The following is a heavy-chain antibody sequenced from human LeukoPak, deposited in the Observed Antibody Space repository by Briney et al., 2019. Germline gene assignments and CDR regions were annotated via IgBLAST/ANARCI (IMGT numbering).Heavy chain of an antibody. Sequence: PSETLSLTCAVYSGSFGTYYWNWIRQPPGKGLEWIGEINHSGSTNYNPSLKSRVTISVDTSKNQFSLKLSSVTAADTAVYYCARGRAPENWGQGALVTVSS. CDR2: INHSGST. CDR3: ARGRAPEN. J-gene: IGHJ4*02. V-gene: IGHV4-34*01. CDR1: SGSFGTYY.